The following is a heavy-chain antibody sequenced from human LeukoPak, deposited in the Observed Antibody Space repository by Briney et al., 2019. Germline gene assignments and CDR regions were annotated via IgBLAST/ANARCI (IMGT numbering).Heavy chain of an antibody. CDR2: INPNSGGT. Sequence: ASVKVSCKASGYTFTCYYMHWVRQAPGQGLEWMGWINPNSGGTNYAQKFQGRVTMTRDTSISTAYMELSRLRSDDTAVYYCARATYYYGSGSFHYYYYYYMDVWGKGTTVTVSS. D-gene: IGHD3-10*01. J-gene: IGHJ6*03. CDR1: GYTFTCYY. V-gene: IGHV1-2*02. CDR3: ARATYYYGSGSFHYYYYYYMDV.